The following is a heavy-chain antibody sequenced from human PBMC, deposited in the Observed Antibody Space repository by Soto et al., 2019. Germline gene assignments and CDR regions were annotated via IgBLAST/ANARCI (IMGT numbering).Heavy chain of an antibody. V-gene: IGHV3-23*01. CDR1: GITFGSRA. D-gene: IGHD6-19*01. J-gene: IGHJ4*02. CDR2: STDTGGDT. Sequence: EVQLLESGGDLVQPGGSLRLSCVASGITFGSRAMSWVRQAPGEGLEWVSTSTDTGGDTKYADSVRGRFTMSRDNSKNSVYLHMNSLRVADTAVYYCARTTVAGKFPYYFDSWGQGPLLTVSS. CDR3: ARTTVAGKFPYYFDS.